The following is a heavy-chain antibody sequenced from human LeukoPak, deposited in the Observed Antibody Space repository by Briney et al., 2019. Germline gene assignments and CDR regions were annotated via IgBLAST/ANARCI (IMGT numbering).Heavy chain of an antibody. CDR1: GFTFRSYS. J-gene: IGHJ4*02. V-gene: IGHV3-48*01. CDR2: ITTTSYTT. Sequence: PGGSLRLSCVASGFTFRSYSMNWVRQAPGKGMEWISYITTTSYTTYYADSVKGRFTISRDNAGDSLYLQMNSLRAEDTAVYYCARDLGYYHGSGSHFPLQYWGPGTRVTVSA. D-gene: IGHD3-10*01. CDR3: ARDLGYYHGSGSHFPLQY.